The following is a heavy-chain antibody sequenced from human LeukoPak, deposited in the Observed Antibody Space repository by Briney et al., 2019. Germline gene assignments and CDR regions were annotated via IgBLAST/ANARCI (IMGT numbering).Heavy chain of an antibody. CDR1: GFTFGSYA. CDR2: IDARSGIV. D-gene: IGHD3-3*01. V-gene: IGHV3-48*01. J-gene: IGHJ3*02. Sequence: PGGSLRLSCAASGFTFGSYAMSWVRQAPGKGLEWVSYIDARSGIVYYADSVQGRFTISRDDAKDSVFLQMNSLRVDDTAVYYCVRTYDFGRGPPGDAFDNWGQGTLVTVPS. CDR3: VRTYDFGRGPPGDAFDN.